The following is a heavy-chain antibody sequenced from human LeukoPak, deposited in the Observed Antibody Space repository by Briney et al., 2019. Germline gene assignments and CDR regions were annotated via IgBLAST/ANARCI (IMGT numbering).Heavy chain of an antibody. D-gene: IGHD3-3*01. CDR1: GFTFSSYA. V-gene: IGHV3-23*01. CDR2: ISGSGDST. CDR3: AKYPSGAYDLWSGYYHAEYFQH. J-gene: IGHJ1*01. Sequence: GGSLRLSXAASGFTFSSYAMSWVRQAPGRGLEWVSAISGSGDSTYYADSVKGRFTISRDNSKNTLYLQMNSLRAEDTAVYYCAKYPSGAYDLWSGYYHAEYFQHWGQGTLVTVSS.